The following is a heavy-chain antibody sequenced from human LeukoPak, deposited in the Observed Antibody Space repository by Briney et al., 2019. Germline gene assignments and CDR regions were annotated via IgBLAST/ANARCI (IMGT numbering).Heavy chain of an antibody. CDR3: ARDVSGRDDF. V-gene: IGHV3-74*01. J-gene: IGHJ4*02. CDR1: GFTFNTYA. D-gene: IGHD6-25*01. CDR2: INSDGSTT. Sequence: GGSLRLSCAASGFTFNTYAMHWVRQAPGKGLVWVSHINSDGSTTNYADSVKGRFTISRDNAKNTLFLQMNSLRVEDTAVYYCARDVSGRDDFWGQGTLVTVSS.